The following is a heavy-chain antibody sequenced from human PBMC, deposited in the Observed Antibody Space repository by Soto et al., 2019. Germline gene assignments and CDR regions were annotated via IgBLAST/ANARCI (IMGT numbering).Heavy chain of an antibody. CDR2: ISGSGGST. V-gene: IGHV3-23*01. CDR1: GFTFSSYA. CDR3: AKAGYRSSYYFDY. Sequence: GGSLRLSCAASGFTFSSYAMSWVRQAPGKGLEWVSAISGSGGSTYYADSVKGRFTISRDNSKNTLYLQMNSRIAEDTAVYYCAKAGYRSSYYFDYWGQGTLVTVSS. J-gene: IGHJ4*02. D-gene: IGHD5-18*01.